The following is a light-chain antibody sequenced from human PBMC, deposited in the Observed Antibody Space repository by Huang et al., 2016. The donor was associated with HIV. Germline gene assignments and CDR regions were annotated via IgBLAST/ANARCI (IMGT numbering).Light chain of an antibody. CDR3: QQYNSYLLT. CDR2: KAS. CDR1: QSISSW. V-gene: IGKV1-5*03. J-gene: IGKJ4*01. Sequence: DIQMTQSPSTLSASVGDRVTITCRARQSISSWLAWYQQKPGKAPKLLIHKASSLESGVPSRFSGSGSGTEFTLTISSLQPDDFATYYCQQYNSYLLTFGGGTKVEIK.